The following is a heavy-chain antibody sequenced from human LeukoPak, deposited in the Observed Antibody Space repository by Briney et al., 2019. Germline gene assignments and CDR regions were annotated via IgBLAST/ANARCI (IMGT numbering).Heavy chain of an antibody. CDR1: GGSISSSNYY. Sequence: SETLSLTCTVSGGSISSSNYYWGWIRQPPGKGLEWIGSMYYSGSTYYNPSLKSRVTISVDTSKNQFSLKLSSVIAADSAVYYCARHHWGSDGHWYFDLWGRGTLVTVSS. V-gene: IGHV4-39*01. J-gene: IGHJ2*01. CDR3: ARHHWGSDGHWYFDL. D-gene: IGHD3-16*01. CDR2: MYYSGST.